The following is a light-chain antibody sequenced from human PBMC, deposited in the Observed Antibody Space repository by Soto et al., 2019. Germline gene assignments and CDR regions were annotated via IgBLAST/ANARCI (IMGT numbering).Light chain of an antibody. J-gene: IGLJ2*01. CDR1: SGHSNYA. CDR3: QTWGTGIVV. V-gene: IGLV4-69*01. CDR2: LNSDGSQ. Sequence: QSVLTQSPSASASLGASVKLTCTLSSGHSNYAIAWHQQQPEKGPRFLMKLNSDGSQNKGDGIPDRFSGSTSGAERYLTISSLQSEDEADYYCQTWGTGIVVFGGGTKLTVL.